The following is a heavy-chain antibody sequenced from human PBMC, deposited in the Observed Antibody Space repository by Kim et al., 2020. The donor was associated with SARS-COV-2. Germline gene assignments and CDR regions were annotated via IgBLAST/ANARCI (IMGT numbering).Heavy chain of an antibody. J-gene: IGHJ4*02. D-gene: IGHD4-17*01. V-gene: IGHV4-39*01. Sequence: YNPSLKIRVPISVDTSKNQFSLKLSSVTAADTAVYYCARRSYGGKGNFDYWGQGTLVTVSS. CDR3: ARRSYGGKGNFDY.